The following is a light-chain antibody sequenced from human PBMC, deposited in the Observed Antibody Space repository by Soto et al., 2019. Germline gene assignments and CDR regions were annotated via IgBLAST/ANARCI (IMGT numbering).Light chain of an antibody. J-gene: IGKJ4*01. V-gene: IGKV3-15*01. CDR3: QQYIHWPPLT. CDR1: QSVRSN. Sequence: EIVLTQSPATLSVSPGERATLSCRASQSVRSNLAWYQQKPGQGPRLLNFGASTRAIDIPARFSGSGSGTEFTLTISSLQSENFAVYYCQQYIHWPPLTFGGGTKVEIK. CDR2: GAS.